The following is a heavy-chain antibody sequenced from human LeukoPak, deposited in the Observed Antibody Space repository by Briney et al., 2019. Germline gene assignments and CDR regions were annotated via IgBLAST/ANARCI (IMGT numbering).Heavy chain of an antibody. CDR3: ARDNKYSSSWYRVNWFDP. CDR2: IYHSGST. V-gene: IGHV4-38-2*02. Sequence: SETLSLTCTVSGYSISSGYYWGWIRQPPGKGLEWIGSIYHSGSTNYNPSLKSRVTISVDTSKNHFSLKLSSVTAADTAVYYCARDNKYSSSWYRVNWFDPWGQGTLVTVSS. CDR1: GYSISSGYY. J-gene: IGHJ5*02. D-gene: IGHD6-13*01.